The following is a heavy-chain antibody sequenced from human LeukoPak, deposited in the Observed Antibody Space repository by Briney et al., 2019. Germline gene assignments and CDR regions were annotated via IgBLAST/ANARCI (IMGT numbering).Heavy chain of an antibody. J-gene: IGHJ4*02. D-gene: IGHD5-24*01. CDR3: ARDGRDGYKDY. Sequence: PGRSLRLSCAASGFTFSSYGMHWVRQAPGKGLEWVAVIWYDGSNKYYADSVKGRFTISRDNSKNTLYLQMNSLRAEDTAVYYCARDGRDGYKDYWGQGTLVTVSS. CDR1: GFTFSSYG. CDR2: IWYDGSNK. V-gene: IGHV3-33*08.